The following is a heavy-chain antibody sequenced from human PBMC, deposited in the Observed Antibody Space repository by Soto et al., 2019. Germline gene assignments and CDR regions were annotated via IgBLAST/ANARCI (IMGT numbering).Heavy chain of an antibody. Sequence: ASVKVSCKASGYTFTSYAMHWVRQAPGQRLEWMGWINAGNGNTKYSQKFQGRVTITRDTSASTAYMELSSLRSEDTAVYYCARTFGRSSSSDAVGWLYWGQGTLVTVS. J-gene: IGHJ4*02. CDR3: ARTFGRSSSSDAVGWLY. CDR1: GYTFTSYA. D-gene: IGHD6-6*01. CDR2: INAGNGNT. V-gene: IGHV1-3*01.